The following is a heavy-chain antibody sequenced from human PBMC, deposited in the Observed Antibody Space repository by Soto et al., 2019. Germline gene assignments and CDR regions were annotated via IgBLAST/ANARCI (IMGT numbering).Heavy chain of an antibody. CDR1: GFTFSSYA. CDR2: ISGSGGST. Sequence: LRLSFAASGFTFSSYAMSWVRQAPGKGLEWVSAISGSGGSTYYADSVKGRFTISRDNAKNSLYLQMNSLRDEDTAVYYCARASYSSSWYSLGMDVWGQGTTVTVSS. D-gene: IGHD6-13*01. CDR3: ARASYSSSWYSLGMDV. J-gene: IGHJ6*02. V-gene: IGHV3-23*01.